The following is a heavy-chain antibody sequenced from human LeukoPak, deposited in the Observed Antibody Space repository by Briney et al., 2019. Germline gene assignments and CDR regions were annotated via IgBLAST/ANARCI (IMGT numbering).Heavy chain of an antibody. Sequence: ASVKVSWKASGYTFTDNYMHWVRQAPGQGLEWMGWLNPNSGGTRYAQKFQGRVTMTRDTSISTAYMEMSSLRSDDTAVYYCARASFCGGGCYYYFDYWGLGTLVTVSS. CDR1: GYTFTDNY. CDR2: LNPNSGGT. CDR3: ARASFCGGGCYYYFDY. V-gene: IGHV1-2*02. J-gene: IGHJ4*02. D-gene: IGHD2-15*01.